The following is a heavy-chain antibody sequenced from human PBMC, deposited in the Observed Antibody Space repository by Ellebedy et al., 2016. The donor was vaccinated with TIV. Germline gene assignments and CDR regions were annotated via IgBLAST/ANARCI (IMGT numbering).Heavy chain of an antibody. CDR2: MFHSGST. J-gene: IGHJ4*02. Sequence: SETLSLTXTVSGYSISGGYYWGWIRQPPGKGLEWIGSMFHSGSTYYNPSLKSRVTFSVDTSKNQFSLKLSSVTAADTAVYYCARGRGGSYSIPFDYWGQGTLVTVSS. D-gene: IGHD1-26*01. CDR3: ARGRGGSYSIPFDY. V-gene: IGHV4-38-2*02. CDR1: GYSISGGYY.